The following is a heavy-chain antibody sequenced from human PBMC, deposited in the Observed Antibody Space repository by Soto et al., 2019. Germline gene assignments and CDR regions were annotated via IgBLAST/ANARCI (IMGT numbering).Heavy chain of an antibody. CDR1: GGTFSSFA. V-gene: IGHV1-69*13. CDR3: ARGHIYYDSSGYYFDY. CDR2: IIPIFGTA. J-gene: IGHJ4*02. Sequence: SVKVSCKASGGTFSSFAISWVRQAPGQGLEWMGGIIPIFGTANYAQKFQGRVTITADESTSTAYMELSSLRSEDTAVYYCARGHIYYDSSGYYFDYWGQGTLVTVSS. D-gene: IGHD3-22*01.